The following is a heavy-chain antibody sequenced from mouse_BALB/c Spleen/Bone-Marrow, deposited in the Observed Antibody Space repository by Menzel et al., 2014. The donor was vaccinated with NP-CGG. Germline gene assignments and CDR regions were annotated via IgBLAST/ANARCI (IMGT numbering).Heavy chain of an antibody. V-gene: IGHV1-39*01. Sequence: EVQLQQSGPELEKPGASVKISCKASGYSFTGYNMNWVKQSNGKSLEWIGNIDPHYGGTSYNQKFKDKATLTVDKSSNTAYMQLKSLTSEDSAIYYCASYGNSFGHWGQGTLVTVSA. CDR3: ASYGNSFGH. CDR2: IDPHYGGT. CDR1: GYSFTGYN. J-gene: IGHJ3*01. D-gene: IGHD2-1*01.